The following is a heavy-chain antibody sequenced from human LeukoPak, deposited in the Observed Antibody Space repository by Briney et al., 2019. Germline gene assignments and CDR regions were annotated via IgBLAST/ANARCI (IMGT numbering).Heavy chain of an antibody. CDR2: INSDGSSI. V-gene: IGHV3-74*01. Sequence: GGSLRLSCAASGFTFSSHWMHWVRQAPGKGLVWVSRINSDGSSISYADSVKGRFTISRDNAKNTLYLQMNSLRAEDTAVYYCAKAEVKSYYLFDYWGQGTLVTVSS. D-gene: IGHD1-26*01. J-gene: IGHJ4*02. CDR3: AKAEVKSYYLFDY. CDR1: GFTFSSHW.